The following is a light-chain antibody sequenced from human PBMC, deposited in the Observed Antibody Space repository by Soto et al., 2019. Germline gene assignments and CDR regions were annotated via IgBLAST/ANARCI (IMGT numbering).Light chain of an antibody. CDR2: GAS. CDR3: QQYSDWPRT. J-gene: IGKJ1*01. V-gene: IGKV3-15*01. CDR1: QSVASK. Sequence: EIVMTQSPGTLSVSPGERATLSCRASQSVASKLAWYQQKPGQAPRPLMYGASTRATGVPARFSGSGSGTEFTLTISSLQSEAFAVYYCQQYSDWPRTFGQGNKVEFK.